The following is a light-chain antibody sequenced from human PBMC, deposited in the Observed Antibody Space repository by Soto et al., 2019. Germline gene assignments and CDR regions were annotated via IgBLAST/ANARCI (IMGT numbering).Light chain of an antibody. CDR3: QQRSDWPPIT. CDR2: GTS. J-gene: IGKJ5*01. CDR1: QTVGKNY. V-gene: IGKV3D-20*02. Sequence: VLTPSPGTLSLSPGERATLSCRASQTVGKNYLAWYQQRPGQAPRLLIHGTSSRATGIPDRFSGSGSGTDFTLTISSLEPEDFAVYYCQQRSDWPPITFGQGTRLEIK.